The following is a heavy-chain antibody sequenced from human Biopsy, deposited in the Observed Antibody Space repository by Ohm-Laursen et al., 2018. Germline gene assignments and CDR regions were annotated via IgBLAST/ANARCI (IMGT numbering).Heavy chain of an antibody. V-gene: IGHV4-59*08. CDR3: ARHAPSYSGSYWRYFDL. J-gene: IGHJ2*01. D-gene: IGHD1-26*01. Sequence: TLSLTCPVSGGPISSYYWSWIRQPPGKGLEWIGYIYYTGSTNYNPSLKSRVTISVDTSMNHLSLRLTSVTAADTAVYYCARHAPSYSGSYWRYFDLWGRGTLVTVSS. CDR2: IYYTGST. CDR1: GGPISSYY.